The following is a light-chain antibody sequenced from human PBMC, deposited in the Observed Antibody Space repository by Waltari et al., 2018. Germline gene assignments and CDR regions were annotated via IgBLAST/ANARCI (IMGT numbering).Light chain of an antibody. CDR2: WAS. CDR3: QQYHSTPLT. Sequence: DIVMTQSPDLLSVSLGERATLNCKSSQSCLYSSNNNHDLAWYQQKPGQPPKLLMYWASTRESGVPDRFRGSGSGTDFTLTISSLQAEDVAVYFCQQYHSTPLTFGGGTKVEI. CDR1: QSCLYSSNNNHD. V-gene: IGKV4-1*01. J-gene: IGKJ4*01.